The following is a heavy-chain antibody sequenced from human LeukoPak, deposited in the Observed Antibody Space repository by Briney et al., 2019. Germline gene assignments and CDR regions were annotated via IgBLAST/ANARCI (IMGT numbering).Heavy chain of an antibody. Sequence: PSETLSLTCAVYGGSFSGYYWSWIRQPPGKGLEWIGEINHSGSTNYNPSLKSRVTISVDTSKNQFSLKLSSVTAADTAVYYCARELDYVWGSSHYFDYWGQGTLVTVSS. J-gene: IGHJ4*02. CDR3: ARELDYVWGSSHYFDY. V-gene: IGHV4-34*01. CDR1: GGSFSGYY. D-gene: IGHD3-16*01. CDR2: INHSGST.